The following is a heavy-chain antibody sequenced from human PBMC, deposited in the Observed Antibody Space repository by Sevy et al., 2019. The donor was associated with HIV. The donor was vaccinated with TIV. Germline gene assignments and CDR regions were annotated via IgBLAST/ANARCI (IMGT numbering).Heavy chain of an antibody. V-gene: IGHV3-7*01. Sequence: GGSLRLSCAASGFTFSKYWMSWVRQAPGKGLEWVANINQDGSEKDYVDSVKGRFTNARDNGKNSLYLQMNSLRAEDTAVYYCARETGSSHLDYWGQGTLVTVSS. CDR2: INQDGSEK. CDR1: GFTFSKYW. CDR3: ARETGSSHLDY. J-gene: IGHJ4*02. D-gene: IGHD3-10*01.